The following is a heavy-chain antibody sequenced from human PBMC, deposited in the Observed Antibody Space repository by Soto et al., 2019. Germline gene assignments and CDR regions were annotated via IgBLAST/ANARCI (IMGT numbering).Heavy chain of an antibody. CDR2: ISSSSSYI. J-gene: IGHJ6*02. V-gene: IGHV3-21*01. CDR1: GFTFSSYS. Sequence: PVGSLRLSCAASGFTFSSYSMNWVRQAPGKGLEWVSSISSSSSYIYYADSVKGRFTISRDNAKNSLYLQMNSLRAEDTAVYYCARDLLRFLEWSPLSYYYYGMDVWGQGTTVTVS. CDR3: ARDLLRFLEWSPLSYYYYGMDV. D-gene: IGHD3-3*01.